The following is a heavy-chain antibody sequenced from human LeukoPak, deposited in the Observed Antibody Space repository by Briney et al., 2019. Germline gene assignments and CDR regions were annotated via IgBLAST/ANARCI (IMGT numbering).Heavy chain of an antibody. V-gene: IGHV3-7*01. CDR2: IKEDGSEE. CDR1: GFTFSSYW. Sequence: PGGSLRLSCAASGFTFSSYWMSWVRQAPGKGLECVANIKEDGSEEYYVDSVKGRFSISRDNAKNSLYLQMNSLRAEDTAVYYCARDWLAGNPYHAFVLWGKGKMVTVSS. J-gene: IGHJ3*01. D-gene: IGHD3-22*01. CDR3: ARDWLAGNPYHAFVL.